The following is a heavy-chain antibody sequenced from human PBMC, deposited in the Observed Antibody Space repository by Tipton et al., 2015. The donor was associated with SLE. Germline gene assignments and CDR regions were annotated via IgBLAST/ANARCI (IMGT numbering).Heavy chain of an antibody. V-gene: IGHV3-30-3*01. CDR1: GFTFSTYG. D-gene: IGHD2-2*01. CDR3: ARDVAVPAAGEVYYYYGLDV. CDR2: ISYDGSNK. Sequence: SLRLSCAASGFTFSTYGMNWVRQAPGKGLEWVTLISYDGSNKYNADSVKGRFTISRDNSKNTLYLQMNSLRAEDTAVYYCARDVAVPAAGEVYYYYGLDVWGQGTTVTVSS. J-gene: IGHJ6*02.